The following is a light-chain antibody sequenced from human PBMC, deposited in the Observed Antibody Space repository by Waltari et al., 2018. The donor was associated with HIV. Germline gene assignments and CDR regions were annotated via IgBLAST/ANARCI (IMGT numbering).Light chain of an antibody. CDR3: AAWDDSLSRPV. Sequence: QSVLTQPPSASGTPGPRVTIPCSASSSNIGSNYVNWYRHLPGTAPELLMYRTNQRPAGVPDRFSASKSGTSASLAITGPQSEDEAHYYCAAWDDSLSRPVFGGGTRLTVL. CDR1: SSNIGSNY. J-gene: IGLJ3*02. V-gene: IGLV1-47*01. CDR2: RTN.